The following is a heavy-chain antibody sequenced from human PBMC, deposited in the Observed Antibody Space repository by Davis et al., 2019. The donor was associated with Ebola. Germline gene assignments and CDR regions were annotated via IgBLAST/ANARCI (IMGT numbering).Heavy chain of an antibody. CDR1: GFTFRTYD. V-gene: IGHV3-13*01. D-gene: IGHD4-17*01. Sequence: PGGSLRLSCAASGFTFRTYDMHCVRQTTGKGLEWVSVIGTAGDTYYRGSVKGRFTISRENARNSLYLKMNSLTAGDTAVYYCARAQFGDGVLDYWGQGTLVTVSS. J-gene: IGHJ4*02. CDR3: ARAQFGDGVLDY. CDR2: IGTAGDT.